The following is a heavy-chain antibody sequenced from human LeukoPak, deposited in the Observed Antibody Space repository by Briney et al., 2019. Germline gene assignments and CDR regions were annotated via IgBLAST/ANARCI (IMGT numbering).Heavy chain of an antibody. J-gene: IGHJ4*02. D-gene: IGHD3-10*01. CDR1: GFTFSSYG. Sequence: GGSLRLSCAASGFTFSSYGMHWVRQAPGKGLEWVAFIRYDGSNKYYADSVKGRFTISRDNYKNTLYMQMNSLRAEDTAVYYCAKAAYYYGSGALDYWGQGTLVTVSS. V-gene: IGHV3-30*02. CDR2: IRYDGSNK. CDR3: AKAAYYYGSGALDY.